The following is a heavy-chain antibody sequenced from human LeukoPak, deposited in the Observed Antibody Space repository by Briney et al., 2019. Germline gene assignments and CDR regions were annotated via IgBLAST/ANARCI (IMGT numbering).Heavy chain of an antibody. V-gene: IGHV3-23*01. CDR2: ISGRTGGT. D-gene: IGHD5-12*01. CDR3: AKCGNSGCHLIDY. J-gene: IGHJ4*02. CDR1: GFPFISYS. Sequence: PGGSLRLSCAASGFPFISYSMKWVRQAPGKGLEWVSAISGRTGGTYYADSVKGRFTISRDNSKSTLYLQMASLRAEDTAVYYCAKCGNSGCHLIDYWGQGTLVTVSS.